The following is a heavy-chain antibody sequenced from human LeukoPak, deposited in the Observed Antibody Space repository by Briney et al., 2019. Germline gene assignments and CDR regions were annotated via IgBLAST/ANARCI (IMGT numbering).Heavy chain of an antibody. V-gene: IGHV4-31*03. CDR1: GGSISSGGYY. D-gene: IGHD4-17*01. CDR2: IYYSGST. J-gene: IGHJ4*02. Sequence: SETLSLTCTVSGGSISSGGYYWSWIRQHPGKGLEWVGYIYYSGSTYYNPSLKSRVTISEDTSNNQFSLKLSSVTAADTAVYYCARSDYGDYSHLFDYWGQGTLVTVSS. CDR3: ARSDYGDYSHLFDY.